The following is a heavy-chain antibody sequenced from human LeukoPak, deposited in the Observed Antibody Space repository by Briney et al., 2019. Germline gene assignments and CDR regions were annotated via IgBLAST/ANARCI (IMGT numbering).Heavy chain of an antibody. CDR1: GFIFSSYA. V-gene: IGHV3-23*01. CDR3: AKEAIRISMVSQH. J-gene: IGHJ1*01. Sequence: GGSLRLSCAASGFIFSSYAMSWVRQPPGKGLEWVSSISESGGGTYYADTVKGRFTISRDNSKNTLYLQMSSLRAEDTAVYYCAKEAIRISMVSQHWGQGTLVTVSS. D-gene: IGHD3-3*02. CDR2: ISESGGGT.